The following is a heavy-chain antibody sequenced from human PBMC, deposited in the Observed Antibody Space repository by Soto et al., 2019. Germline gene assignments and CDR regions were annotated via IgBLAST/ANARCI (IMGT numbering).Heavy chain of an antibody. Sequence: SVPLSLTRTVAGGSIRSSSYYWSWIRQHPWKGLEWIGCIYYSGSTYSNPSLKSRVTISVDTSKNQFSLKLSSVSAADTAVYYCVRGVPHWGQGTLVTVSS. J-gene: IGHJ4*02. V-gene: IGHV4-31*03. CDR2: IYYSGST. CDR1: GGSIRSSSYY. CDR3: VRGVPH.